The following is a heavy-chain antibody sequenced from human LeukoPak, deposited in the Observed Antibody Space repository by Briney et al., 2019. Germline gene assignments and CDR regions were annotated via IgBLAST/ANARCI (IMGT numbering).Heavy chain of an antibody. J-gene: IGHJ6*02. CDR3: ARQGDGYLYYYGMDV. V-gene: IGHV4-30-2*03. CDR2: IYYSGST. D-gene: IGHD5-24*01. Sequence: SQTLSLTCAVSGGSISSGGYSWGWIRQPPGKGLEWIGSIYYSGSTYYNPSLKSRVTISVDTSKNQFSLKLSSVTAAGTAVYYCARQGDGYLYYYGMDVWGRGTTVTVS. CDR1: GGSISSGGYS.